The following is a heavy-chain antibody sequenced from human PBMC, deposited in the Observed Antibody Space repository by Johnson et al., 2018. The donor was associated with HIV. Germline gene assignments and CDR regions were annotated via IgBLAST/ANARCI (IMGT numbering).Heavy chain of an antibody. V-gene: IGHV3-33*06. D-gene: IGHD3-3*01. CDR3: AKMGTGRSKIQLLEWLPIPHAFDI. CDR2: IWYDGSNK. CDR1: GFTFSSYG. J-gene: IGHJ3*02. Sequence: VQLVESGGGLVKPWRSLRLSCAASGFTFSSYGMHWVRQAPGKGLEWVAVIWYDGSNKYYADSVKGRFTISRDNSKNTLYLQMNSLRAEDTAVYYCAKMGTGRSKIQLLEWLPIPHAFDIWGQGTMVTVSS.